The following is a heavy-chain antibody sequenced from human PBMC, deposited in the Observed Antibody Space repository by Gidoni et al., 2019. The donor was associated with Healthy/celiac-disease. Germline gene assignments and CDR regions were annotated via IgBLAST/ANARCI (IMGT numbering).Heavy chain of an antibody. CDR1: GYTFTSYY. J-gene: IGHJ6*02. Sequence: QVQLVQSGAEVKKPGASVKVSCKASGYTFTSYYMHWVRQAPGQGLEWMGIINPSGGSTSYAQKFQGRVTMTRDTSTSTVYMELSSLRSEDTAVYYCARFIAARRDYYGMDVWGQGTTVTVSS. CDR3: ARFIAARRDYYGMDV. CDR2: INPSGGST. V-gene: IGHV1-46*03. D-gene: IGHD6-6*01.